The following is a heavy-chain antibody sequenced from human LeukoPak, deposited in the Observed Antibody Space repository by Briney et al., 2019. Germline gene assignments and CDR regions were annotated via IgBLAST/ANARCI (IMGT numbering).Heavy chain of an antibody. CDR1: GGSFSGYY. CDR3: AYSSGYQQH. V-gene: IGHV4-34*01. J-gene: IGHJ1*01. CDR2: INHSGST. Sequence: PSETLSLTCVVYGGSFSGYYWSWIRQPPGKGLEWIGEINHSGSTNYNPSLKSRVTISVDTSKNQFSPRLNSVTAADTAVYYCAYSSGYQQHSGQGTLVTVSS. D-gene: IGHD3-22*01.